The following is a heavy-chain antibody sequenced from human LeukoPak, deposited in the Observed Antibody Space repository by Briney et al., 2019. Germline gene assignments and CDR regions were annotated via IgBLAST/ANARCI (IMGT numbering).Heavy chain of an antibody. V-gene: IGHV1-69*13. J-gene: IGHJ3*02. CDR2: VIPIFGTA. Sequence: EASVKVSCRASGGPFSSYAFSWVRQAPGQGLEWMGGVIPIFGTANYAQRFQGRVTMIADESTSTAYMELSSLRSEDTAMYYCARSMVRGLIGDVFDIWGQGTMVTVSS. CDR1: GGPFSSYA. D-gene: IGHD3-10*01. CDR3: ARSMVRGLIGDVFDI.